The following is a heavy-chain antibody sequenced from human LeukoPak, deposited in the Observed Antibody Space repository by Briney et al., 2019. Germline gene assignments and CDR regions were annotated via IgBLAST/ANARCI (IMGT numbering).Heavy chain of an antibody. V-gene: IGHV1-2*04. D-gene: IGHD2-15*01. Sequence: ASVKVSCKASGYTFTGYYMHWVRQAPGQGLEWMGWINPNSGGTNYAQKSQGWVTMTRDTSISTAYMELSRLRSDDTAVYYCARDRTPPRYCSGGSYYGMDVRGQGTTVTVSS. J-gene: IGHJ6*02. CDR3: ARDRTPPRYCSGGSYYGMDV. CDR1: GYTFTGYY. CDR2: INPNSGGT.